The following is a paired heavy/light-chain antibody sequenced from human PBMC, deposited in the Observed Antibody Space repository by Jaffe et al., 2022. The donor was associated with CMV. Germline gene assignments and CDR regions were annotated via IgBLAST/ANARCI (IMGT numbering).Heavy chain of an antibody. CDR3: ARVHYDPTGYFNAGSFDI. D-gene: IGHD3-22*01. Sequence: QVQLQQWGAGLLKPSETLSLTCAVFGGSFSGNFWTWIRQPPGKGLEWIGEINDSGSTNYNPSLKSRVTMSVDTSKNQFSLRLSSVTAADTAVYFCARVHYDPTGYFNAGSFDIWGQGTMVTVSS. J-gene: IGHJ3*02. CDR1: GGSFSGNF. V-gene: IGHV4-34*01. CDR2: INDSGST.
Light chain of an antibody. V-gene: IGKV3-15*01. J-gene: IGKJ2*01. CDR3: QQYNNWPPYT. CDR2: GAS. CDR1: QSVSSN. Sequence: EIVMTQSPVTLSVSPGERATLSCRASQSVSSNLAWYQQKSGQAPRLLIYGASTRATGVPARFSGSGSGTDFTLTISSLQSEDFAVYFCQQYNNWPPYTFGQGTKLEIK.